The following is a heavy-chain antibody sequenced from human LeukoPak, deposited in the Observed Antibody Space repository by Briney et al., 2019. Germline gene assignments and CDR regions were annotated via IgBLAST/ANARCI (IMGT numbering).Heavy chain of an antibody. CDR2: ITSSSSTI. CDR3: ATTRSGYNMDV. CDR1: GFTFSSYS. J-gene: IGHJ6*03. V-gene: IGHV3-48*01. Sequence: GGSLRLSCAASGFTFSSYSMSWVRQAPGKGLEWISYITSSSSTIHYADSVKGRFTISRDNAKNSLYLQMNSLRAEDTAVYYCATTRSGYNMDVWGNGTTVSVFS. D-gene: IGHD6-25*01.